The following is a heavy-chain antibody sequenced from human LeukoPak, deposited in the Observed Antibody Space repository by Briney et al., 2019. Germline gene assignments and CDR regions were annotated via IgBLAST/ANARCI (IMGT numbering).Heavy chain of an antibody. CDR3: ARSSYCTGGSCYSRVWFDP. J-gene: IGHJ5*02. D-gene: IGHD2-15*01. V-gene: IGHV1-69*04. Sequence: ASVKVSCKASGGTFSSYAISWVRQAPGQGLEWMGRIIPILGIANYAQKFQGRVTITADKSTSTAYMELSSLRSEDTAVYYCARSSYCTGGSCYSRVWFDPWGQGTLVTVSS. CDR2: IIPILGIA. CDR1: GGTFSSYA.